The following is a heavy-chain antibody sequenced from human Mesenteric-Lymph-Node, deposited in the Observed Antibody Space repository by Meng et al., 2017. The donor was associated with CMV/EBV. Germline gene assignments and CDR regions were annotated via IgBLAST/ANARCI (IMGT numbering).Heavy chain of an antibody. J-gene: IGHJ4*02. CDR2: INYSGTT. Sequence: SETLSLTCTVSGGSIKNSDYFWGWIRQPPGKGLEWIAIINYSGTTYYNPSLETRVSISVDTSKNQFSLKLNSVTAADTAVYFCARHLSDWSAYNSIDFWGLGTLVTVSS. D-gene: IGHD3-3*01. CDR3: ARHLSDWSAYNSIDF. CDR1: GGSIKNSDYF. V-gene: IGHV4-39*07.